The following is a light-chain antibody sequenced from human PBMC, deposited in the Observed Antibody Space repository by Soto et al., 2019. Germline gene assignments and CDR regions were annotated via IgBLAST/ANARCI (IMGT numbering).Light chain of an antibody. CDR2: KIS. J-gene: IGKJ1*01. V-gene: IGKV2-24*01. Sequence: IVMTQTPLSSPVTLGQPAFISCRSSQSLVHTDGKTYLSWLQQRPGQPPRLLIYKISNRLSGVPDKFSGSGAGTYFTLKISRVEAEDVGLYYCMQATEFPWTFGQGTRVEI. CDR1: QSLVHTDGKTY. CDR3: MQATEFPWT.